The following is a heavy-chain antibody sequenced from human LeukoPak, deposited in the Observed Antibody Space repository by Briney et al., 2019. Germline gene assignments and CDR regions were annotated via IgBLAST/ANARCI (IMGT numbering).Heavy chain of an antibody. J-gene: IGHJ4*02. CDR3: ARDFVLADCGGDCLGY. CDR2: INSDGSST. D-gene: IGHD2-21*01. Sequence: GGSLRLSCAVSGFTFSSYWMHWVRQAPGKGLVWVSRINSDGSSTSYADSVKGRFTISRNNAKNPLYLQMNRLRAEDTAVYYCARDFVLADCGGDCLGYWGQGTLVTVSS. CDR1: GFTFSSYW. V-gene: IGHV3-74*01.